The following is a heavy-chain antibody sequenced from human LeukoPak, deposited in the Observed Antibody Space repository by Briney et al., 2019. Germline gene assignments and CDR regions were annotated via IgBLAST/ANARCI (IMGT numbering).Heavy chain of an antibody. Sequence: PSETLSLTCAVYGVSFSGYYWSWIRQPPGKGLEWIGEINHSGSTNYNPSLKSGVTISVDTSKNQFSLKLSSVTAADTAVYYCARGRNPRYYYGSGSYNWFDPWGQGTLVTVSS. D-gene: IGHD3-10*01. CDR3: ARGRNPRYYYGSGSYNWFDP. CDR1: GVSFSGYY. CDR2: INHSGST. V-gene: IGHV4-34*01. J-gene: IGHJ5*02.